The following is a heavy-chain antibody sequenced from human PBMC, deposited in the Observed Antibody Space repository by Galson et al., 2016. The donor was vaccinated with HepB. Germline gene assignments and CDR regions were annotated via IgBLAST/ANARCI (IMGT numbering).Heavy chain of an antibody. J-gene: IGHJ4*02. CDR2: ISGSGGDT. CDR3: AKDPRFSSGTRQCDF. V-gene: IGHV3-23*01. D-gene: IGHD3-22*01. CDR1: GFTFSSYA. Sequence: SLRLSCAASGFTFSSYAMSWVRQAPGNGLEWVSGISGSGGDTWYADSVKGRFIMYRENPKNNLYLQMNSLRVDDTAVYYCAKDPRFSSGTRQCDFWGQGTLSPSPQ.